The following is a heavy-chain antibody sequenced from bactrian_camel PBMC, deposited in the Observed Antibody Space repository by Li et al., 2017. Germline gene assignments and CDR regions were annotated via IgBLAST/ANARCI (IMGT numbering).Heavy chain of an antibody. CDR2: INSGGNNV. D-gene: IGHD8*01. CDR1: GFTFRSYW. CDR3: AKLERSSVSDDFGV. J-gene: IGHJ6*01. Sequence: HVQLVESGGDLVQPGGSLRLSCAASGFTFRSYWMYWVRQAPGEGLEWVSMINSGGNNVNYADSVKGRFTISRDNAKNTLYLQLNSLRTEDTALYYCAKLERSSVSDDFGVWGQGTQVTVS. V-gene: IGHV3S1*01.